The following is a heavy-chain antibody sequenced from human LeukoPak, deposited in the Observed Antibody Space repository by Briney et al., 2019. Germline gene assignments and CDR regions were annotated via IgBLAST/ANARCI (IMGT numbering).Heavy chain of an antibody. CDR3: ARDDPVGYYYYMDV. V-gene: IGHV3-30*02. CDR1: GFSFSGYG. Sequence: PGGSLRLSCAASGFSFSGYGMHWVRQAPGKGLEWVAFIRYDGSNEYYADSVKGRFTISRDNAKNSLYLQMNSLRAEDTAVYYCARDDPVGYYYYMDVWGKGTTVTVSS. J-gene: IGHJ6*03. D-gene: IGHD4-23*01. CDR2: IRYDGSNE.